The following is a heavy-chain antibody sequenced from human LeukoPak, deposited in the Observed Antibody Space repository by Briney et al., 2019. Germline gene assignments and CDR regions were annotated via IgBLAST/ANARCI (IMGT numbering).Heavy chain of an antibody. V-gene: IGHV3-7*01. J-gene: IGHJ4*02. CDR2: IKYDGSEK. CDR3: ARALDSLYSSGWPSAGY. D-gene: IGHD6-19*01. CDR1: GFTFSSYW. Sequence: GGSLRLSCAASGFTFSSYWMHWVRQAPGKGLEWVANIKYDGSEKYHVDSVKGRFTISRDNAKNSLYLQMNSLRAEDTAVYYCARALDSLYSSGWPSAGYWGQGTLVTVSS.